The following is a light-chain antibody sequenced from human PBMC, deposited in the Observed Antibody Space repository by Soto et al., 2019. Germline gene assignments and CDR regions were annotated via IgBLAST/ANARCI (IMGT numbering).Light chain of an antibody. CDR2: DAS. V-gene: IGKV3-11*01. CDR1: QSISSY. Sequence: EIVLTQSPATLSLSPGERATLSCRASQSISSYLAWYQQKPGQAPRLLIYDASNRATGIPVRFSGSGSGTDFTLIISSLEPEDFAVYYCQQYNNWPPLTFGGGTKVEIK. CDR3: QQYNNWPPLT. J-gene: IGKJ4*01.